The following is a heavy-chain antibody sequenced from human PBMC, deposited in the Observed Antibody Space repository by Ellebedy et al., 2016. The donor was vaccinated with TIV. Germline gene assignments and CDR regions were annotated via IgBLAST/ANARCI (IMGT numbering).Heavy chain of an antibody. Sequence: GGSLRLSCAASGFTFSSYGMHWVRQAPGKGLEWVAVITNDGNTKYYGDSVKGRFTFSRDNSKNTLSLQMDSLRVEDTAVYYCVRDDDTSGNYFDYWGLGTLVTVSS. V-gene: IGHV3-30*03. J-gene: IGHJ4*02. CDR2: ITNDGNTK. CDR1: GFTFSSYG. CDR3: VRDDDTSGNYFDY. D-gene: IGHD3-10*01.